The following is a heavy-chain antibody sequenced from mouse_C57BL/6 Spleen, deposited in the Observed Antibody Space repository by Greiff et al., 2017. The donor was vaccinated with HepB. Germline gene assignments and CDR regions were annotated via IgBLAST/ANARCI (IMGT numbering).Heavy chain of an antibody. CDR3: ARHMGVFTTVVAVDY. CDR2: ISGGGGNT. D-gene: IGHD1-1*01. CDR1: GFTFSSYT. J-gene: IGHJ2*01. Sequence: DVHLVESGGGLVKPGGSLKLSCAASGFTFSSYTMSWVRQTPEKRLEWVATISGGGGNTYYPDSVKGRFTISRDNAKNTLYLQMSSLRSEDTALYYCARHMGVFTTVVAVDYWGQGTTLTVSS. V-gene: IGHV5-9*01.